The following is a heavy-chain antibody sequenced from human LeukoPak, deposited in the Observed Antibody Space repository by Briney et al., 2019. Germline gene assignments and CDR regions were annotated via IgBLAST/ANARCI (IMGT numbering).Heavy chain of an antibody. V-gene: IGHV1-2*02. J-gene: IGHJ4*02. CDR3: ARESRTTTTFDY. CDR2: INPDSGGT. Sequence: ASVKVSCKASGGTFSNYAISWVRQAPGQGPEWMGWINPDSGGTKYAQNFQGRITMTRDTSISTAYMELSTLKSDDTAVYYCARESRTTTTFDYWGQGTLVTVSS. CDR1: GGTFSNYA. D-gene: IGHD1-26*01.